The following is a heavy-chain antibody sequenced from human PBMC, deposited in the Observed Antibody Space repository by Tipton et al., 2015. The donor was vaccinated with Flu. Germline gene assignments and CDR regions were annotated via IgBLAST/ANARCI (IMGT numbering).Heavy chain of an antibody. CDR3: ARAVATSAGYFDL. CDR1: GFTLSNYW. CDR2: INIDGSTI. Sequence: SLRLSCEASGFTLSNYWMQWVRQVPGKGLVWLSRINIDGSTIVYADSVKGRFTVSRDNAKNTGYLQMNNLRAEDTAVYYCARAVATSAGYFDLWGRGTLVTVSS. D-gene: IGHD1-1*01. J-gene: IGHJ2*01. V-gene: IGHV3-74*01.